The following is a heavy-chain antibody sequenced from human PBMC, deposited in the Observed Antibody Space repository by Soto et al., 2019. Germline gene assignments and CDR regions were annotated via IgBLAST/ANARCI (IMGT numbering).Heavy chain of an antibody. J-gene: IGHJ4*02. D-gene: IGHD4-17*01. V-gene: IGHV1-18*04. CDR1: GYTFSSYS. Sequence: GASVKVSCKTSGYTFSSYSINWVRQAPGQGLEWMAWISTYSGNTHYAERVQGRVTVTLDKSARTAFMEMRGLTADDTALYYCARGLSAATVVTCYFDYWGQGTLVTVSS. CDR2: ISTYSGNT. CDR3: ARGLSAATVVTCYFDY.